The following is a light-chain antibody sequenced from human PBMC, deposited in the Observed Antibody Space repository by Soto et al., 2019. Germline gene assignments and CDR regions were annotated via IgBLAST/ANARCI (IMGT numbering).Light chain of an antibody. V-gene: IGKV3-15*01. CDR3: QQRSTWPRWT. CDR1: QSISSK. CDR2: GAF. Sequence: EIVMTQSPATLSVSPGERATLSCRASQSISSKLAWYQQKPGQAPRLLIFGAFTRATGIPARFSGSGSGTDFTLTISSLQSEDFAVYYCQQRSTWPRWTFGQGTKVEIK. J-gene: IGKJ1*01.